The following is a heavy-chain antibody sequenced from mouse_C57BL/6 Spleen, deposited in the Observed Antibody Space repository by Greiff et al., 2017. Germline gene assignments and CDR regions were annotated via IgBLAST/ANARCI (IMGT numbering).Heavy chain of an antibody. J-gene: IGHJ2*01. Sequence: QVQLQQPGAELVKPGASVKMSCKASGYTFTSYWITWVKQRPGQGLEWIGDIYPGSGSTNYNEKFKSKATLTVDTSSSTAYMQLSSLTSEDSAVYYCARMEGYLYYFDYWGQGTTLTVSS. CDR2: IYPGSGST. D-gene: IGHD5-1*01. CDR3: ARMEGYLYYFDY. V-gene: IGHV1-55*01. CDR1: GYTFTSYW.